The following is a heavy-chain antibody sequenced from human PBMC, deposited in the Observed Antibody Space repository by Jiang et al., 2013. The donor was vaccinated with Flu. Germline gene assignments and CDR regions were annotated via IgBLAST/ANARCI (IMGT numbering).Heavy chain of an antibody. CDR3: ATALEGIPHYYDSSGYVG. CDR2: ISNDGSFK. Sequence: QLVESGGGVVQPGRSLRLSCAASGISFSNYGIHWVRQGPGKGLEWVALISNDGSFKHYRDSVKGRFTISRDDSKNTCYLQMNSLRVEDTSVYYCATALEGIPHYYDSSGYVGWGQGTLVTVSS. D-gene: IGHD3-22*01. J-gene: IGHJ4*02. V-gene: IGHV3-30*03. CDR1: GISFSNYG.